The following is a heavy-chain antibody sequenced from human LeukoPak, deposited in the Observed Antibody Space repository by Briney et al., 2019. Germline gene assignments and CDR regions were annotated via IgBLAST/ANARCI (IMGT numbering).Heavy chain of an antibody. J-gene: IGHJ4*02. V-gene: IGHV1-69*13. Sequence: GASVKVSCKASGGTFSSYAISWVRQAPGQGLEWMGGIIPIFGTANYAQKFQGRVTITADESTSTAYMELRSLRSDDTAVYYCARDRFGYCSGGSCYGLFDYWGQGTLVTVSS. CDR3: ARDRFGYCSGGSCYGLFDY. CDR1: GGTFSSYA. CDR2: IIPIFGTA. D-gene: IGHD2-15*01.